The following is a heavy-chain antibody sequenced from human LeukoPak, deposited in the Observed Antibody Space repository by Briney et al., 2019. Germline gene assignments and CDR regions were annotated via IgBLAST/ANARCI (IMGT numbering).Heavy chain of an antibody. CDR3: ARDRALFYDVLTGYCDY. V-gene: IGHV3-7*01. J-gene: IGHJ4*02. D-gene: IGHD3-9*01. Sequence: QPGGSLRLSCAASGFSFSSYWMSWVRQAPGKGLEWVANIKQDGSEKYYVDSVKGRFTISRDNAKNSLYLQMNSLRAEDTAVYYCARDRALFYDVLTGYCDYWGQGTLVTVSS. CDR1: GFSFSSYW. CDR2: IKQDGSEK.